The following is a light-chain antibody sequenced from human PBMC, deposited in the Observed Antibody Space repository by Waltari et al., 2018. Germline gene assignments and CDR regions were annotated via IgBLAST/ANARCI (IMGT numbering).Light chain of an antibody. Sequence: SVLTQPPSVSEAPRQRVTISCSGTSSNIENNGVNWYQQFPGTAPRLLVYQDDMVPSGVSDRFSCSKSGTSASLAISGLQSEEEADYYCAAWDDSLNGWVFGGGTKLTVL. CDR2: QDD. CDR3: AAWDDSLNGWV. J-gene: IGLJ3*02. CDR1: SSNIENNG. V-gene: IGLV1-36*01.